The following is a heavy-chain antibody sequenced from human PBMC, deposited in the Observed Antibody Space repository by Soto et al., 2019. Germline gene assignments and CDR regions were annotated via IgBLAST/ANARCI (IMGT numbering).Heavy chain of an antibody. CDR3: ARVFFAFRLAPYYFDY. Sequence: PGGALRLSCAASGFTFSSYAMSWGRQAPGKGLEWVSVVSGGGATYYADSVKGRFTISRDNSINTLYLQMNSLRAEDTAVYYCARVFFAFRLAPYYFDYWGQGTLVTVSS. CDR1: GFTFSSYA. V-gene: IGHV3-23*01. CDR2: VSGGGAT. D-gene: IGHD3-22*01. J-gene: IGHJ4*02.